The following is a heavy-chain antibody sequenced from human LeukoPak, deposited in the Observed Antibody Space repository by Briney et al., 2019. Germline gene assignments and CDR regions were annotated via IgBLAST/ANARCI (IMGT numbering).Heavy chain of an antibody. CDR1: GYTFTGYY. CDR2: INPNSGGT. D-gene: IGHD3-3*02. V-gene: IGHV1-2*02. J-gene: IGHJ6*02. CDR3: ARDLAFDSLSDIMDV. Sequence: GASVKVSCKASGYTFTGYYMHWVRQAPGQGLEWMGWINPNSGGTNYAQKFQGRVTMTRDTSVSTAYMELSRLRSDDTAVYYCARDLAFDSLSDIMDVWGQGTTVTVSS.